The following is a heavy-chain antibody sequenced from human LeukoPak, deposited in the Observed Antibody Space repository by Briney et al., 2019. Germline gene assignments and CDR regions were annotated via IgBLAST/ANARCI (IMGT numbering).Heavy chain of an antibody. V-gene: IGHV3-20*04. Sequence: GGSLRLSCVASGLTFDDYGMSWVRQAPGKGLEWVSGINWNGGTTTYADSVKGRFTISRDNAKNSLYLQMNSQRVEDTAFYYCARNSGANVYTYSFQYWGRGTLVTVSS. CDR2: INWNGGTT. CDR3: ARNSGANVYTYSFQY. D-gene: IGHD1-26*01. J-gene: IGHJ4*02. CDR1: GLTFDDYG.